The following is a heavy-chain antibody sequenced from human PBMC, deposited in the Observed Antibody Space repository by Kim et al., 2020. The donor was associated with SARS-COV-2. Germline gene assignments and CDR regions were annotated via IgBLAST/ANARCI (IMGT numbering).Heavy chain of an antibody. Sequence: SETLSLTCTVSDGSIRSYYWTWIRQPPGKGLEWLGYIHYSGTTKYNPSISRRVTISIDTSKNQFSLKLSSVTTADTSVYYCARQRSTGTTLGPFDIWGQVTMVTVSS. J-gene: IGHJ3*02. V-gene: IGHV4-59*13. CDR2: IHYSGTT. D-gene: IGHD1-1*01. CDR3: ARQRSTGTTLGPFDI. CDR1: DGSIRSYY.